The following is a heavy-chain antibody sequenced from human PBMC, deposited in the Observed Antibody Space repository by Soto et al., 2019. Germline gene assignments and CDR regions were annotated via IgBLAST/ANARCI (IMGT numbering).Heavy chain of an antibody. CDR2: ISGSGGST. J-gene: IGHJ3*02. CDR3: AKGTAPYYYDSSGYYEAFDI. V-gene: IGHV3-23*01. Sequence: LRLSCAASGFTFSSYAMSWVRQAPGKGLEWVSAISGSGGSTYYADSVKGRFTISRDNSKNTLYLQMNSLRAEDTAVYYCAKGTAPYYYDSSGYYEAFDIWGQGTMLTVSS. CDR1: GFTFSSYA. D-gene: IGHD3-22*01.